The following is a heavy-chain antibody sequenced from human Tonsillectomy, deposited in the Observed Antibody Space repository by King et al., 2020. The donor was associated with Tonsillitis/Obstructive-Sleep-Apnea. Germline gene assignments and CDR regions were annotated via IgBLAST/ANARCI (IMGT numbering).Heavy chain of an antibody. D-gene: IGHD5-24*01. V-gene: IGHV3-15*01. J-gene: IGHJ4*02. Sequence: VQLVESGGGLVKPGGSLRLSCAASGFTFSNAWMSWVRQAPGKGLEWVGRIKSKTDGGTTDYAAPVKGRLTISRDDSKNTLYLQMNSLKTEDTAVYYCTTHRDGYNKGGGFDYWGQGTLVTVSS. CDR3: TTHRDGYNKGGGFDY. CDR1: GFTFSNAW. CDR2: IKSKTDGGTT.